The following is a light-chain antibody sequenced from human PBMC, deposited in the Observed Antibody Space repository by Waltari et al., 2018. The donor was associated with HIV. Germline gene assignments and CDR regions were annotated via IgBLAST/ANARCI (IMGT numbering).Light chain of an antibody. Sequence: QSVLTQPASVSGSPGQSITIPCTGTSSAVGAYNYVSCYQQHPGKAPKLMIYEVSNRPSGVSNRFSGSKSGNTASLTISGLQAEDEADYYCSSYTSSSTPVVFGGGTKLTVL. J-gene: IGLJ2*01. CDR3: SSYTSSSTPVV. CDR1: SSAVGAYNY. V-gene: IGLV2-14*01. CDR2: EVS.